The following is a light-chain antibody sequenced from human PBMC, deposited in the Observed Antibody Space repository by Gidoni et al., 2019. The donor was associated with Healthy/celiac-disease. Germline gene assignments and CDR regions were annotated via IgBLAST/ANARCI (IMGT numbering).Light chain of an antibody. J-gene: IGKJ2*01. V-gene: IGKV1-39*01. CDR2: AAS. Sequence: DIQMTQSPSSLSASVGDRVTITCRASQSISSYLNWYQQKPGKAPKLLIYAASSLQSGVPSRFSGSASGTDFTLTISSLQPEDFATYYCQQSYSTPYTFGQXTKLEIK. CDR3: QQSYSTPYT. CDR1: QSISSY.